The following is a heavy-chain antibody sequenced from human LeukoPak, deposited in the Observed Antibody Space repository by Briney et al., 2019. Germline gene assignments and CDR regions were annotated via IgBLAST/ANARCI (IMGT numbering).Heavy chain of an antibody. CDR3: ARGGSMVRRIIIGEY. CDR1: GYTFTGYY. CDR2: INPNSGGT. V-gene: IGHV1-2*02. J-gene: IGHJ4*02. Sequence: ASVKVSCKASGYTFTGYYMHWVRQAPGQGLEWMGWINPNSGGTNYAQKFQGRVTMTRDTSISTAYMELSRLRSDDTAVYYCARGGSMVRRIIIGEYWGQGTLVTVSS. D-gene: IGHD3-10*01.